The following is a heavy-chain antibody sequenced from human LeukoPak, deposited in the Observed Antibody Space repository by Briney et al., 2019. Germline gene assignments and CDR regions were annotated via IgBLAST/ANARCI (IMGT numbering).Heavy chain of an antibody. Sequence: SETLSLTCTVSGDSISNYYWSWIRQPPGKGLEWIGHIYYSGSTNYNPSLKSRVTMSLDTSKNQFSLKLSSVTAADTAVYYCARVQTNGWYTYFDYWGQGTLVTVSS. D-gene: IGHD6-19*01. CDR1: GDSISNYY. V-gene: IGHV4-59*01. CDR3: ARVQTNGWYTYFDY. J-gene: IGHJ4*02. CDR2: IYYSGST.